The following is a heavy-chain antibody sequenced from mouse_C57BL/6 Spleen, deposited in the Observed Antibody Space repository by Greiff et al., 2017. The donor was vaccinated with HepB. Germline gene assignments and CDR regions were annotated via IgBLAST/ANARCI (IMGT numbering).Heavy chain of an antibody. D-gene: IGHD1-1*01. CDR1: GYTFTSYW. V-gene: IGHV1-69*01. Sequence: QVQLQQPGAELVMPGASVKLSCKASGYTFTSYWMHWVKQRPGQGLEWIGEIDPSDSYTNYNQKFKGKSTLTVAKSSSTAYMQLSSLTSEDSAVDYCASRGDYYGSSHWYFDDWGTGTTVTVSS. J-gene: IGHJ1*03. CDR2: IDPSDSYT. CDR3: ASRGDYYGSSHWYFDD.